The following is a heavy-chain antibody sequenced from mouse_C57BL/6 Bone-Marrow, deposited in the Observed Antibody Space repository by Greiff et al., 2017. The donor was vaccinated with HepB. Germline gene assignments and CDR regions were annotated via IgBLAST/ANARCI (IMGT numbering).Heavy chain of an antibody. V-gene: IGHV1-52*01. CDR1: GYTFTSYW. Sequence: QVHVKQPGAELVRPGSSVKLSCKASGYTFTSYWMHWVKQRPIQGLEWIGNIDPSDSETHYNQKFKDKATLTVDKSSSTAYMQLSSLTSEDSAVYYCARRGSYYDYDRFDYWGQGTTLTVSS. J-gene: IGHJ2*01. CDR3: ARRGSYYDYDRFDY. CDR2: IDPSDSET. D-gene: IGHD2-4*01.